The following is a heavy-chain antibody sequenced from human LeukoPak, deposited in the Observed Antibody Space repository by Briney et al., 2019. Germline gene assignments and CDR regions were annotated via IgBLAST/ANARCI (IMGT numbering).Heavy chain of an antibody. D-gene: IGHD4-23*01. CDR3: AKSLRGYGGLDH. J-gene: IGHJ5*02. CDR2: FSDSDETT. Sequence: GGSLRLSCAASGFTFTYYAMTWVRQAPGKGLEWVSTFSDSDETTYYSASVRGRFTISRDISKNILYLQMNNVRADDTAIYYCAKSLRGYGGLDHWGQGALVTVSS. V-gene: IGHV3-23*01. CDR1: GFTFTYYA.